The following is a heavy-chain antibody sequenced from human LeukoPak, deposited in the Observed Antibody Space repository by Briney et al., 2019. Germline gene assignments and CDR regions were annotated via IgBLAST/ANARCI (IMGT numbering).Heavy chain of an antibody. CDR1: GGSFSGYY. Sequence: SETLSLTCAVYGGSFSGYYWSWIRQPPGKGLEWIGEINHSGSTNYNPSLKSRVTISVDTSKNQFSLKLSSVTAADTAVYYCARAPPLGWFDPWGQGTLVTVSS. V-gene: IGHV4-34*01. CDR3: ARAPPLGWFDP. CDR2: INHSGST. J-gene: IGHJ5*02.